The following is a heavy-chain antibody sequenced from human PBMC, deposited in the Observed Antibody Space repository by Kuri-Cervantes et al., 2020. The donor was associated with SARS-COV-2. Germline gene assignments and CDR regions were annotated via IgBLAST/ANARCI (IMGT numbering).Heavy chain of an antibody. Sequence: GESLKISCTVSGGSISSGDYYWSWIRQPPGKGLEWVGFIRSKAYGGTTEYAASVKGRFTISRDDSKSIAYLQMNSLKTEDTAVYYCTRADFWAEYYFDYWGQGTLVTVSS. CDR3: TRADFWAEYYFDY. CDR1: GGSISSGDYY. V-gene: IGHV3-49*03. J-gene: IGHJ4*02. D-gene: IGHD3-3*01. CDR2: IRSKAYGGTT.